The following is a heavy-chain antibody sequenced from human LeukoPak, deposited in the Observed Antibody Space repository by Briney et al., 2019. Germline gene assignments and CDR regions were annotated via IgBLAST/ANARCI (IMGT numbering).Heavy chain of an antibody. CDR3: AKDWDSSIYYFDY. D-gene: IGHD6-13*01. V-gene: IGHV3-9*01. Sequence: GGSLRLSCAASGFTFYDYAMHWVRHAPGKGLEWVSGISWNSGSIGYADSVKGRFTISRDNAKNSLYLQMNSLRAEDTALYYCAKDWDSSIYYFDYWGQGTLVTVSS. CDR2: ISWNSGSI. J-gene: IGHJ4*02. CDR1: GFTFYDYA.